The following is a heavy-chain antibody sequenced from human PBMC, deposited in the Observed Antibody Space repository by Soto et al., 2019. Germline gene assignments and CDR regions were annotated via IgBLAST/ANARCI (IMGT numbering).Heavy chain of an antibody. J-gene: IGHJ6*03. D-gene: IGHD1-1*01. CDR2: IWYDGSNK. CDR1: GFIFNNYG. V-gene: IGHV3-33*01. Sequence: GGSLRLSCAASGFIFNNYGMHWVRQAPGQGLEWVAVIWYDGSNKYYADSVKGRFTISRDDPKNTLHLQMDGLRAEDTAVYYCARGWNGGYMDVWGKGTTVTVSS. CDR3: ARGWNGGYMDV.